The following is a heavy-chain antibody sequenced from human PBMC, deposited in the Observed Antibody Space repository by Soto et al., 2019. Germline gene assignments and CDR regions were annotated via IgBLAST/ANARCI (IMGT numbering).Heavy chain of an antibody. CDR3: ASRRLGCGSWYFDL. J-gene: IGHJ2*01. D-gene: IGHD5-18*01. V-gene: IGHV1-69*01. Sequence: QVQLVQSGAEVKKPGSSVKVSCKASGGAFSSYAISWVRQAPGQGLEWMGGNLPLFNISNYAQKFQGRVTITADEPTSTAYMDLSNLTSEDTAVYYCASRRLGCGSWYFDLWGGGTLITVSS. CDR1: GGAFSSYA. CDR2: NLPLFNIS.